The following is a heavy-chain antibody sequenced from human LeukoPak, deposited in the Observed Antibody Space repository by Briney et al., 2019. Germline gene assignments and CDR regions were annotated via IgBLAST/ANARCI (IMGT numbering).Heavy chain of an antibody. D-gene: IGHD3-22*01. CDR2: INSDGSST. Sequence: GGSLILSCAASGFTFSSYWMHWVRQAPGKGLVWVSRINSDGSSTSYADSVKGRFTISRDNAKNTLYLQMNSLRAEDTAVYYCARARGYYDSSGYYYSWYFDLWGRGTLVTVSS. CDR3: ARARGYYDSSGYYYSWYFDL. J-gene: IGHJ2*01. CDR1: GFTFSSYW. V-gene: IGHV3-74*01.